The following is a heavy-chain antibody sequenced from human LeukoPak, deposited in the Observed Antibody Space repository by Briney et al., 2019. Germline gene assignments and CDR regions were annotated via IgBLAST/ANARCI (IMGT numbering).Heavy chain of an antibody. CDR1: LGSISRYY. Sequence: SETLSLTRTHSLGSISRYYWSWIRPPARRGLEWIVRIYTSGSTNYNPSLKSRVTMSVDTSKNQFSLKLSSVTAADTAVYYCARDGRDGYNTRAPPYGMDVWGQGTTVTVSS. D-gene: IGHD5-24*01. CDR2: IYTSGST. V-gene: IGHV4-4*07. CDR3: ARDGRDGYNTRAPPYGMDV. J-gene: IGHJ6*02.